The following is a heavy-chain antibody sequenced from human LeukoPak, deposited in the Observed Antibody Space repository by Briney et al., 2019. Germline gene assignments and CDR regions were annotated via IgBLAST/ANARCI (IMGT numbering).Heavy chain of an antibody. CDR2: IYDSGST. J-gene: IGHJ4*02. Sequence: PSETLSLTCAVSGYSISSGYYWGWIRQPPGKGLEWIGSIYDSGSTYYNPSLKSRVTISVDTSKNQFSLKLSSVTAADTAVYYCARQSATAAYDYWGQGTLVTVSS. CDR1: GYSISSGYY. D-gene: IGHD6-13*01. V-gene: IGHV4-38-2*01. CDR3: ARQSATAAYDY.